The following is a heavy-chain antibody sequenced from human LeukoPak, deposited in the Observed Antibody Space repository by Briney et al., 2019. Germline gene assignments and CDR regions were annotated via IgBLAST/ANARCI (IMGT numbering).Heavy chain of an antibody. Sequence: GGSLRLSCAASGFTFSSFAMHWVRQAPGKGLEYLSAIYSDGSRTYYADSVKGRFTISRDNSKNTLYFEMSSLRVEDTAVYYCVKSPGSGWPVWGQGTLLTVPS. D-gene: IGHD6-19*01. V-gene: IGHV3-64D*06. CDR3: VKSPGSGWPV. CDR2: IYSDGSRT. CDR1: GFTFSSFA. J-gene: IGHJ4*02.